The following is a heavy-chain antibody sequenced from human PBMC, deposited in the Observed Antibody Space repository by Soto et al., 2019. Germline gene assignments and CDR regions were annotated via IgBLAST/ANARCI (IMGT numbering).Heavy chain of an antibody. D-gene: IGHD4-17*01. CDR2: IKQDGSEK. CDR1: GFTFSSYW. J-gene: IGHJ5*02. CDR3: ARDTETVTTLNWFDP. Sequence: EVQLVESGGGLVQPGGSLRLSCAASGFTFSSYWMSWVRQAPGKGLEWVANIKQDGSEKYYVDSVKGRFTISRDNAKNSLYLQMNSLRAEDTAVYYCARDTETVTTLNWFDPWGQGTLVTVSS. V-gene: IGHV3-7*01.